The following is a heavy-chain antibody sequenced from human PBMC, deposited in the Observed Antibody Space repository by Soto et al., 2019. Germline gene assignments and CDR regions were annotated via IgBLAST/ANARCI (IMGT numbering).Heavy chain of an antibody. J-gene: IGHJ4*02. CDR3: ARYCSGGSCYASTDY. Sequence: QVQLQESGPGLVKPSQTLSLTCTVSGGSISSVGYYWSWIRQHPGKGLEWIGYIYYGGSTYYNPSLKSGVTISVDTSKNQFDLKLSSVTAADTAVYYCARYCSGGSCYASTDYWGQGTLVTVSS. CDR1: GGSISSVGYY. D-gene: IGHD2-15*01. CDR2: IYYGGST. V-gene: IGHV4-31*03.